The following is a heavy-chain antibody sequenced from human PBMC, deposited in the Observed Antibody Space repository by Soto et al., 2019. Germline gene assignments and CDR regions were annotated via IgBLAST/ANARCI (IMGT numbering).Heavy chain of an antibody. CDR1: GFTFSSYA. D-gene: IGHD2-15*01. CDR2: ISGSGGST. V-gene: IGHV3-23*01. J-gene: IGHJ4*02. CDR3: AKDAWDCSGGSCYYFDY. Sequence: GGSLSLSCAASGFTFSSYAMSWVRQAPGKGLEWVSAISGSGGSTYYADSVKGRFTISRDNSKNTLYLQMNSLRAEDTAVYYCAKDAWDCSGGSCYYFDYWGQGTLVTVSS.